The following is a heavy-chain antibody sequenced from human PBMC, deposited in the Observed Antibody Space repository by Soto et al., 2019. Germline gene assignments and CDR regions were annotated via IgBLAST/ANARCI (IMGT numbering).Heavy chain of an antibody. D-gene: IGHD3-22*01. V-gene: IGHV4-39*07. CDR1: GGSISSSTYY. J-gene: IGHJ4*02. CDR2: FFIGGNT. Sequence: PSETLSLTCTVSGGSISSSTYYWGWMRQPPGKGLEWIASFFIGGNTYYNPSLKSRVTISVDMSKNQFSLKLSSVTAADTAVYYCARGRGRYYDSSGYLSFDYWGQGTLVTVSS. CDR3: ARGRGRYYDSSGYLSFDY.